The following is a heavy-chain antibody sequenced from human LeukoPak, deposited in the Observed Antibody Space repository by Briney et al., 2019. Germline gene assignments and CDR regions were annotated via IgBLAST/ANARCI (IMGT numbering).Heavy chain of an antibody. D-gene: IGHD3-10*01. CDR1: GGSISSYY. CDR2: IYTSGST. J-gene: IGHJ5*02. V-gene: IGHV4-4*07. CDR3: ARDPGITMVRGVIRGGPNWFDP. Sequence: SETLSLTCTVSGGSISSYYWSWIRQPAGKGLEWIGRIYTSGSTNYNPSLKSRVTMSVDTSKNQFSLKLSSVTAADTAVYYCARDPGITMVRGVIRGGPNWFDPWGQGTLVTVSP.